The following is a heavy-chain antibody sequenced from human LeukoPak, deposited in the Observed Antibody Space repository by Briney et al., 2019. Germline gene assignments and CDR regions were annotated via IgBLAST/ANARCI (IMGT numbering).Heavy chain of an antibody. Sequence: GASVKVSCKASGGTFSSYTISWVRQAPGQGLEWMGRIIPILGIANYAQKFQGRVTITADKSTSTAYMELSSLRSEDTAVYYCARTANYYYYYMDVWGKGTTVTVSS. V-gene: IGHV1-69*02. CDR2: IIPILGIA. J-gene: IGHJ6*03. CDR3: ARTANYYYYYMDV. D-gene: IGHD2-21*02. CDR1: GGTFSSYT.